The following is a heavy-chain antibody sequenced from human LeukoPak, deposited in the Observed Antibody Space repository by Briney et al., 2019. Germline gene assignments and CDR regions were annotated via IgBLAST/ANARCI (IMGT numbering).Heavy chain of an antibody. Sequence: GGTLRLSCAASGFTFSRNGMTWVRQAPGKGLEWVSAISGSGGNTYYADSVKGRFTISRDNSKNTLYLQMNSLRADDTAVYYCARRAGAYSHPYDYWGQGTLVTVSS. CDR3: ARRAGAYSHPYDY. CDR2: ISGSGGNT. CDR1: GFTFSRNG. J-gene: IGHJ4*02. D-gene: IGHD4/OR15-4a*01. V-gene: IGHV3-23*01.